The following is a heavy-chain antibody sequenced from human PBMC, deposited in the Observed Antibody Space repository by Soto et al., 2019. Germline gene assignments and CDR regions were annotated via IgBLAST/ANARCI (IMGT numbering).Heavy chain of an antibody. CDR1: GFTFDKFD. D-gene: IGHD2-2*02. V-gene: IGHV3-30-3*01. Sequence: PGGSLRLSCAASGFTFDKFDMHWVRQAPGRGLQWVAVTSYDGDKKYYAASVKGRFTISRDNPNNTLHLQMNNLRDDDTAVYYCVREGGVPSAIGHYYYGMDVWGQGTAVTVSS. CDR2: TSYDGDKK. CDR3: VREGGVPSAIGHYYYGMDV. J-gene: IGHJ6*02.